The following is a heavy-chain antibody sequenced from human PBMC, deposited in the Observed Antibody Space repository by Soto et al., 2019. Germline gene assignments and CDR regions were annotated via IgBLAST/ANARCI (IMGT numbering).Heavy chain of an antibody. Sequence: ASVKVSCEACGYSFTSYYMHWVRQAPRQGLEWMGIINPSGGSTSYAQKFQGRVTMTRDTSTSTVYMELSSLRSEDTAVYYCAIQDIVVVVAAKDYYMDVWGKGTTVTVSS. CDR1: GYSFTSYY. V-gene: IGHV1-46*03. J-gene: IGHJ6*03. D-gene: IGHD2-15*01. CDR2: INPSGGST. CDR3: AIQDIVVVVAAKDYYMDV.